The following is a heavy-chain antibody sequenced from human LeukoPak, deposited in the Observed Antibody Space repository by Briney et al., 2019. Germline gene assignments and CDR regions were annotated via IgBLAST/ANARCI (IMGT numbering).Heavy chain of an antibody. D-gene: IGHD6-25*01. V-gene: IGHV3-11*04. Sequence: LSLTCTVSGGSISSGSYYWSWIRQPAGKGLEWISYISASGTITHYADSVEGRFTISRDNAKNSLYLQMNSLRAEDTAVYYCARDGTPIHGSGWVYMDVWGKGTTVTISS. CDR1: GGSISSGSYY. CDR3: ARDGTPIHGSGWVYMDV. CDR2: ISASGTIT. J-gene: IGHJ6*04.